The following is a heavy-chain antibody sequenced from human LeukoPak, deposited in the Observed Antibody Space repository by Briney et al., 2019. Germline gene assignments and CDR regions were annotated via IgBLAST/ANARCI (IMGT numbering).Heavy chain of an antibody. CDR3: AQLQGGGGSYSYVDY. Sequence: GESLKISCKRSGYSFTNYWIGWVRQMPGKGLEWMGIIYPGDSDTRYIPSFQGQVTISADKSINTAYLQWTSLKASDSAMYYCAQLQGGGGSYSYVDYWGQGTLVTVSS. CDR2: IYPGDSDT. J-gene: IGHJ4*02. D-gene: IGHD1-26*01. V-gene: IGHV5-51*01. CDR1: GYSFTNYW.